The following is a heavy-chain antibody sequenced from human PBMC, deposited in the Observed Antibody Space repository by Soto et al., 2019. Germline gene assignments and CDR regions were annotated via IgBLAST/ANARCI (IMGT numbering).Heavy chain of an antibody. CDR1: GYTFTSYA. D-gene: IGHD6-19*01. V-gene: IGHV1-3*01. J-gene: IGHJ6*02. CDR2: INAGNGNT. CDR3: ARDPGSGPYYYYGMDV. Sequence: QVQLVQSGAEVKKPGASVKVSCKASGYTFTSYAMHWVRQAPGQRLEWMGWINAGNGNTKYSQKFQGRVTITRDTSASTAYMELSRLRSEDTAVYYCARDPGSGPYYYYGMDVWGQGTTITVSS.